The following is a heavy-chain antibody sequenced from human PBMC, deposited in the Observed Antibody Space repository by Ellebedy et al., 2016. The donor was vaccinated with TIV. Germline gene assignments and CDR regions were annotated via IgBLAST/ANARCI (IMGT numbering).Heavy chain of an antibody. D-gene: IGHD2/OR15-2a*01. V-gene: IGHV1-18*01. Sequence: AASVKVSCKASGYTFSNYAISWVRQAPGQGPEWMGWISTSHDYTKYSQKFQGRVSMTTDTFSSTAYMELRSLRSDDTAGYYCATSAYDSTAYHYYYFGMDVWGQGTTVTVSS. CDR1: GYTFSNYA. CDR2: ISTSHDYT. J-gene: IGHJ6*02. CDR3: ATSAYDSTAYHYYYFGMDV.